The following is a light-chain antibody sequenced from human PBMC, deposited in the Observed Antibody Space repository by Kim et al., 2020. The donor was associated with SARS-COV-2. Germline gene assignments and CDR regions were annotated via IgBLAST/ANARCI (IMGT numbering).Light chain of an antibody. J-gene: IGLJ2*01. Sequence: ALGKTARINCQVHSITGFDGNWYQQEPGPGHVLVLNGESSRPKGNRDPFPVSSSSITASLPITGAQPEDEADYYCYSRDSGGGPVVFGGGTQLTVL. CDR1: SITGFD. V-gene: IGLV3-19*01. CDR2: GES. CDR3: YSRDSGGGPVV.